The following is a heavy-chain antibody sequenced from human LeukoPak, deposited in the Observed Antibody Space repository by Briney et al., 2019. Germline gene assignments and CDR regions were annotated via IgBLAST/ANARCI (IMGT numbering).Heavy chain of an antibody. Sequence: SETLSLTCTVSGYFISSGYYWGWIRQPPGKGLEWVGSISHRGSTYYNPSLRSRITISLDRSKQKFSLKLTSVTAADTAVYFCARGAEYYAIWRGYAGYSDYWGQGISVTVSS. J-gene: IGHJ4*02. CDR2: ISHRGST. D-gene: IGHD3-3*01. V-gene: IGHV4-38-2*02. CDR1: GYFISSGYY. CDR3: ARGAEYYAIWRGYAGYSDY.